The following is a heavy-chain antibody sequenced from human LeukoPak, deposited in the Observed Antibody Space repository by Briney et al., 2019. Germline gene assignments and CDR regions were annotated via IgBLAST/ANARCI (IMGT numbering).Heavy chain of an antibody. CDR1: GGSFSGYY. J-gene: IGHJ6*02. CDR2: INHCGST. D-gene: IGHD2-2*01. CDR3: ARGDIVVVPAAMFYYYYGMDV. Sequence: SETLSLTCVVYGGSFSGYYWSWIRPPPGKGREWIGEINHCGSTNYNPSLKSRVTISVDTSKNQSSPKLSSMTAAYTAVYYCARGDIVVVPAAMFYYYYGMDVWGQGTTVTVSS. V-gene: IGHV4-34*01.